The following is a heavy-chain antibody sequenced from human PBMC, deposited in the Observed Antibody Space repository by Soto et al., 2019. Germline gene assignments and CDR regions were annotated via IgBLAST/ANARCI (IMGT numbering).Heavy chain of an antibody. CDR2: VNLNTGGT. CDR3: ARDPSSFLGRVYGMEV. J-gene: IGHJ6*02. Sequence: QVQHVQSGAEVKKPGDSVKVSCKASGYSFTGHYMHWVRRAPGQGLEWMGWVNLNTGGTDYAQEFQGRVTMTTATSIRTVHLEVTRLKFDDTAIYYCARDPSSFLGRVYGMEVWGQGTAVTVSS. V-gene: IGHV1-2*02. CDR1: GYSFTGHY.